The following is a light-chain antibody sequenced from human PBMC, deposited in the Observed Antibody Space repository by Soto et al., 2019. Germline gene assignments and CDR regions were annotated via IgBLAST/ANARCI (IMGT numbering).Light chain of an antibody. CDR1: SSDVGDYNY. CDR3: SSYASSSTPYV. J-gene: IGLJ1*01. V-gene: IGLV2-14*01. CDR2: EVS. Sequence: QSALTQPASVSGSPGQSITISCTGTSSDVGDYNYVSWYQQHPGKAPKLMIYEVSNRPSGVSNRFSGSKSGNTASLTISGLQAEDEADYYCSSYASSSTPYVFGPGTKLTVL.